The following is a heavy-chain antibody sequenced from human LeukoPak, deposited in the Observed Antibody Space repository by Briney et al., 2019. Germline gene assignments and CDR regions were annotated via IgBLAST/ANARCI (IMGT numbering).Heavy chain of an antibody. CDR2: IFRDDST. V-gene: IGHV3-53*01. CDR1: GFTVSNNY. CDR3: AEAPSDSLYYGMDV. Sequence: GGSLRLSCAASGFTVSNNYMMWVRQAPGKGLEWVSAIFRDDSTYYADSVKGRFTISRDNSKNTLYLQANSLSAGDTAAYYCAEAPSDSLYYGMDVWGQGTRSPSP. D-gene: IGHD2-21*02. J-gene: IGHJ6*02.